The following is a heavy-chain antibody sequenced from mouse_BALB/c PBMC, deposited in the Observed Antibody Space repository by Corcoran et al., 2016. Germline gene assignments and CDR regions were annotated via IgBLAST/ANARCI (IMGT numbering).Heavy chain of an antibody. D-gene: IGHD2-3*01. CDR1: GYSITSGYY. J-gene: IGHJ4*01. Sequence: DVQLQESGPGLVKPSQSLSLTCSVTGYSITSGYYWNWIRQFPGNKLEWMGYISYDGSNNYNPSLKNRISITRDTSKNQFFLKLNSVTTEDTATYYWARVLYDGYPHYYAMDYWGQGTSVTVSS. CDR3: ARVLYDGYPHYYAMDY. V-gene: IGHV3-6*02. CDR2: ISYDGSN.